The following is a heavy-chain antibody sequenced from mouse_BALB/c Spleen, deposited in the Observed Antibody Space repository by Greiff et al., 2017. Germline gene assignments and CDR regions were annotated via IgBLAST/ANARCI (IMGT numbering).Heavy chain of an antibody. CDR1: GFTFSSFG. CDR3: ARNWAYFDV. CDR2: ISSGSSTI. V-gene: IGHV5-17*02. D-gene: IGHD4-1*01. Sequence: DVKLVESGGGLVQPGGSRKLSCAASGFTFSSFGMHWVRQAPETGLEWVAYISSGSSTIYYADTVKGRFTISRDNPKNTLFLQMTSLRSEDTAMYYCARNWAYFDVWGEGTTVTVSS. J-gene: IGHJ1*01.